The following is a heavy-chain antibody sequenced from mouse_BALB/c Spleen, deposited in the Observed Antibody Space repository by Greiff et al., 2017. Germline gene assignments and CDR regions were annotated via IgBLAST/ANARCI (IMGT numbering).Heavy chain of an antibody. CDR3: ARPENDGYYRSWFAY. CDR2: ISNGGGST. D-gene: IGHD2-3*01. J-gene: IGHJ3*01. Sequence: EVQLVESGGGLVQPGGSLKLSCAASGFTFSSYTMSWVRQTPEQRLEWVAYISNGGGSTYYPDTVKGRFTISRDNAKNTLYLQMSSLKSEDTAMYYGARPENDGYYRSWFAYWGQGTLVTVSA. CDR1: GFTFSSYT. V-gene: IGHV5-12-2*01.